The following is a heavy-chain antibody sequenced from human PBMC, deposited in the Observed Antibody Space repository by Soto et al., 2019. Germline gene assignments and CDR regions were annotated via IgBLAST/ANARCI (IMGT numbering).Heavy chain of an antibody. Sequence: GGSLRLSCAASGITFSTFGMHWVRQAPGKGLEWVAVVWYDGSNKYYGDSVKGRFTTSRDNSKNTLYLQMNSLRAEDTAVYYYARGNFEEAGVFDYWGQGTLVTVSS. D-gene: IGHD3-9*01. CDR1: GITFSTFG. V-gene: IGHV3-33*01. CDR2: VWYDGSNK. CDR3: ARGNFEEAGVFDY. J-gene: IGHJ4*02.